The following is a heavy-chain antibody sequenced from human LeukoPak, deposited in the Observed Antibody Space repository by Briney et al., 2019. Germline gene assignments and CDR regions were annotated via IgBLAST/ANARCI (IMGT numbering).Heavy chain of an antibody. J-gene: IGHJ4*02. CDR3: ASLSMVTPFDY. CDR2: INSDASST. Sequence: GGSLRLSCAASGFTFSNYWMHWVRQAPGKGLVWVPRINSDASSTSYADSVKGRFTISRDNAKSTLFLQMNSLRAEDTAVYYCASLSMVTPFDYWGQGTLVTVSS. CDR1: GFTFSNYW. D-gene: IGHD4-17*01. V-gene: IGHV3-74*01.